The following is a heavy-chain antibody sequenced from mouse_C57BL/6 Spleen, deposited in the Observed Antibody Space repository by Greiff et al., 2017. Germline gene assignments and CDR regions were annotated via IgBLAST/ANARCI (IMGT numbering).Heavy chain of an antibody. CDR1: GFSLTSYG. CDR3: ASPITTVVASYYYAMDY. CDR2: IWSGGST. D-gene: IGHD1-1*01. V-gene: IGHV2-2*01. Sequence: VKLMESGPGLVQPSQSLSITCTVSGFSLTSYGVHWVRQSPGKGLEWLGVIWSGGSTDYNAAFISRLSISKDNSKSQVFFKMNSLQADDTAIYYCASPITTVVASYYYAMDYWGQGTSVTVSS. J-gene: IGHJ4*01.